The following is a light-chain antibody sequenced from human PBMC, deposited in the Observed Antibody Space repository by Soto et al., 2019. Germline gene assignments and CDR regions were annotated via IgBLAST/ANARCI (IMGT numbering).Light chain of an antibody. CDR3: QHYDHVQVT. CDR2: DAS. CDR1: QDIDNY. Sequence: IQMTQSPSSLSAFVGDTVTITCQASQDIDNYLNWYQQKPGKAPNLLIYDASNLETGVPSRFSGGGSGTDFTFTITSLQPEDIATYYCQHYDHVQVTFGQGTRLEIK. V-gene: IGKV1-33*01. J-gene: IGKJ5*01.